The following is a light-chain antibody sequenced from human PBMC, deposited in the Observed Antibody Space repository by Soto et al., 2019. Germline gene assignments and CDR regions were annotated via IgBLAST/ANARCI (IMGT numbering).Light chain of an antibody. CDR2: DVS. Sequence: QSVLTQPRSVSGSPGQSVTISCTGTSSDVGGYNYVSWYQQHPGKAPKLVIYDVSKLPSGVPDRFSGSKSGNTAALTISGLQAEDEADYYCCSYAGSYTFDVVFGGGTQLTVL. V-gene: IGLV2-11*01. CDR3: CSYAGSYTFDVV. CDR1: SSDVGGYNY. J-gene: IGLJ2*01.